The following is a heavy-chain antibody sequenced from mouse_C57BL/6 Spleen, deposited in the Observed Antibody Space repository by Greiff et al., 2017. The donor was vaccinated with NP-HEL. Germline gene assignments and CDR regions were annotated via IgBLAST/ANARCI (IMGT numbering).Heavy chain of an antibody. CDR3: ATTGKALYYFDY. CDR2: ISSGGSYT. J-gene: IGHJ2*01. CDR1: GFTFSSYG. D-gene: IGHD4-1*02. Sequence: EVMLVESGGDLVKPGGSLKLSCAASGFTFSSYGMSWVRQTPDKRLEWVATISSGGSYTYYPDSVKGRFTISRDNAKNTLYLQMSSLKSEDTAMYYCATTGKALYYFDYWGQGTTLTVSS. V-gene: IGHV5-6*01.